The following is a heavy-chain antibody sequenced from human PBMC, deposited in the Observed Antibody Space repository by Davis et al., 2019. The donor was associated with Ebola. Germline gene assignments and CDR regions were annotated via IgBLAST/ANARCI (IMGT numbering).Heavy chain of an antibody. CDR1: GFTFSSYW. D-gene: IGHD4/OR15-4a*01. J-gene: IGHJ6*02. Sequence: GESLKISCAASGFTFSSYWMHWVRQAPGKGLVWVSRINSDGSSTSYADSVKGRFTISRDNAKNTLYLQMNSLRAEDTAVYYCARELTTSLGYYYGMDVWGQGTTVTVSS. CDR2: INSDGSST. CDR3: ARELTTSLGYYYGMDV. V-gene: IGHV3-74*01.